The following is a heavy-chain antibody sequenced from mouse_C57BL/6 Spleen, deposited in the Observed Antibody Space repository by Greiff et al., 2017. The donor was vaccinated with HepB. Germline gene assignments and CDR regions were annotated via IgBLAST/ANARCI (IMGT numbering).Heavy chain of an antibody. Sequence: EVQGVESGGGLVKPGGSLKLSCAASGFTFSSYAMSWVRQTPEKRLEWVATISDGGSYTYYPDNVKGRFTISRDNAKNNLYLQMSHLKSEDTAMYYCARGGPYAMDYWGQGTSVTVSS. CDR1: GFTFSSYA. J-gene: IGHJ4*01. CDR3: ARGGPYAMDY. CDR2: ISDGGSYT. V-gene: IGHV5-4*01.